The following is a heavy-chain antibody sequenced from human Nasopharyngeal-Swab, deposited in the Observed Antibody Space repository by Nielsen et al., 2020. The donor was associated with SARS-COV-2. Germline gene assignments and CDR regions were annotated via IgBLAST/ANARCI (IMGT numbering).Heavy chain of an antibody. CDR2: ISGSGGSA. CDR1: GFTFSSYA. J-gene: IGHJ4*02. CDR3: AKDSQKGGGSSWYY. D-gene: IGHD6-13*01. Sequence: GGFLRLSCAASGFTFSSYAMSWVRQAPGKGLEWVSAISGSGGSAYYADSVKGRFTISRDNSKNTLYLQMNSLRAEDTAVYYCAKDSQKGGGSSWYYWGQGTLVTVSS. V-gene: IGHV3-23*01.